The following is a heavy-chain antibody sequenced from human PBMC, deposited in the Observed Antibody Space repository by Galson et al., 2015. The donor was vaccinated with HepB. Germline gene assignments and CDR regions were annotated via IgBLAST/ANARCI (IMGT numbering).Heavy chain of an antibody. CDR2: INPNSGGT. V-gene: IGHV1-2*02. Sequence: SVKVSCKASGYTFTGYYMHWVRQAPGQGLEWMGWINPNSGGTNCAQKFQGRVTMTRDTSISTAYMELSRLRSDDTAVYYCARDSAWELLDSYDYWGQGTLVTVSS. J-gene: IGHJ4*02. D-gene: IGHD1-26*01. CDR1: GYTFTGYY. CDR3: ARDSAWELLDSYDY.